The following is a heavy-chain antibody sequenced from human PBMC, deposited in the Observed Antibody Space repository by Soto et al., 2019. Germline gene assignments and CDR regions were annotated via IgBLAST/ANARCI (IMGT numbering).Heavy chain of an antibody. D-gene: IGHD2-2*01. J-gene: IGHJ5*02. CDR3: ARGPLGYCSSTSCPGTWFDP. CDR2: INPQSGGT. Sequence: WASVKVSCKASGYTFTGFYIHWVRQAPGQGLEWMGWINPQSGGTKYAQNFQGRVTMTRDTSISAAYMELNRLTSDDTAVYYCARGPLGYCSSTSCPGTWFDPWGQGTLVTVSS. V-gene: IGHV1-2*02. CDR1: GYTFTGFY.